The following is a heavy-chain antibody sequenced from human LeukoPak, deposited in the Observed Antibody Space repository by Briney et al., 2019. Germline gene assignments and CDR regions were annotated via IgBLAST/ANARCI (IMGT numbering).Heavy chain of an antibody. CDR1: GFTFSSYV. Sequence: GGSLRLSCAASGFTFSSYVMSWVRQAPGKGLEWVSAISGSGGSTYYADSVKGRLTISRDNSKTTLYLQMNSLRAEDTAVYYCAKVGTTNWFDPWGQGTLVTVSS. CDR3: AKVGTTNWFDP. J-gene: IGHJ5*02. CDR2: ISGSGGST. D-gene: IGHD1-1*01. V-gene: IGHV3-23*01.